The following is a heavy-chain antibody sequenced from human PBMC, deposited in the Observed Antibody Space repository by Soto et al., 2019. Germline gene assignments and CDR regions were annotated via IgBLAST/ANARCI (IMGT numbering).Heavy chain of an antibody. J-gene: IGHJ4*02. Sequence: GGSLRVSCAASGFTFSSYAMHWVRQSPGKGLEWVAVISYDGSNKYYADSVKGRFTISRDNSKNTLYLQMNSLRAEDTAVYYCARDPITMIVVAGYFDYWGQGTLVTVSS. CDR2: ISYDGSNK. V-gene: IGHV3-30-3*01. CDR1: GFTFSSYA. CDR3: ARDPITMIVVAGYFDY. D-gene: IGHD3-22*01.